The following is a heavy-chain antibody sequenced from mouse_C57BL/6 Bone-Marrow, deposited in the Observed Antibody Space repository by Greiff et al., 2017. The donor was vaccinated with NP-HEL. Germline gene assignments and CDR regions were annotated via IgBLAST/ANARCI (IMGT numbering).Heavy chain of an antibody. CDR1: GFTFSSYA. J-gene: IGHJ1*03. V-gene: IGHV5-4*01. Sequence: DVMLVESGGGLVKPGGSLKLSCAASGFTFSSYAMSWVRQTPEKRLEWVATISDGGSYTYYPDNVKGRFTISRDNAKNNLYLQMSHLKSEDTAMYYCARDRNYYGSSYWYFDVWGTGTTVTVSS. CDR2: ISDGGSYT. D-gene: IGHD1-1*01. CDR3: ARDRNYYGSSYWYFDV.